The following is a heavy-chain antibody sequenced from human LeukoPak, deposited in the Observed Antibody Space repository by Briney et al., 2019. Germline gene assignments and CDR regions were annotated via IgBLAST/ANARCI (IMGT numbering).Heavy chain of an antibody. Sequence: PRGSPRLSCAPSGVTFSRYAMSSVPQAPGPGLGGVSGFSGSGGSTNYADSLKGRVTLSTDNSKKTLCLHMNRPRAQATALYYIAKARIRGVATTFDYWGQGTLVTVSS. D-gene: IGHD5-12*01. CDR1: GVTFSRYA. V-gene: IGHV3-23*01. J-gene: IGHJ4*02. CDR2: FSGSGGST. CDR3: AKARIRGVATTFDY.